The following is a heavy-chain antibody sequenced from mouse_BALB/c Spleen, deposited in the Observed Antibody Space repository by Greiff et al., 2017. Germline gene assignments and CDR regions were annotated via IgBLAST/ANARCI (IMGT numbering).Heavy chain of an antibody. V-gene: IGHV7-1*02. D-gene: IGHD2-2*01. Sequence: EVHLVESGGGLVQPGGSLRLSCATSGFTFSDFYMEWVRQPPGKRLEWIAASRNKANDYTTEYSASVKGRFIVSRDTSQSILYLQMNALRAEDTAIYYCAREVGYDLFYAMDYWGQGTSVTVSS. CDR3: AREVGYDLFYAMDY. CDR1: GFTFSDFY. CDR2: SRNKANDYTT. J-gene: IGHJ4*01.